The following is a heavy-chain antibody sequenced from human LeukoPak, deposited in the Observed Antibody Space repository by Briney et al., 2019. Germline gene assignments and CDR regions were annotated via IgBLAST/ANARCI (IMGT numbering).Heavy chain of an antibody. D-gene: IGHD1-1*01. CDR2: ISYDGSNK. V-gene: IGHV3-30-3*01. CDR3: AKDVLDTTKPAAFDI. CDR1: GFTFSSYA. J-gene: IGHJ3*02. Sequence: GGSLRLSCAASGFTFSSYAMHWVRQAPGKGLEWVAVISYDGSNKYYADSVKGRFTISRDNSKNTLYLQMNSLRAEDTAVYYCAKDVLDTTKPAAFDIWPKGQWSPSLQ.